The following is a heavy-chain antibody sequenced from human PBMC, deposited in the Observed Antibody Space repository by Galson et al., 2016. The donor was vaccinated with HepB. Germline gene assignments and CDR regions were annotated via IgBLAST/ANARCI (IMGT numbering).Heavy chain of an antibody. CDR3: LRTDPTGNWFDP. CDR1: GDSMASSSYY. J-gene: IGHJ5*02. V-gene: IGHV4-39*01. CDR2: IYHTGST. Sequence: LSLTCTVSGDSMASSSYYWGWVRQSPGKGLEWIGSIYHTGSTYHNPSLKSRLTMSVDTSKNQFSLKLSSMTAADTAVYYCLRTDPTGNWFDPWGQGTLGTVSP.